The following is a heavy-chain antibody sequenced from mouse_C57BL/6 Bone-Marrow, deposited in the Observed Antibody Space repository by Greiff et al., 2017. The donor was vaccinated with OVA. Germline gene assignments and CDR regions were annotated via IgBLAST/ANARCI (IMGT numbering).Heavy chain of an antibody. CDR2: IYPGNSDT. CDR3: KCPPSCGRGAMDD. D-gene: IGHD1-1*01. Sequence: EVQLQQSGTVLARPGASVKMSCKTSGYTFTSYWMHWVKQRPGQGLEWIGAIYPGNSDTSYNQKFKGKAKLTAVTSASTAYMELSSLTSEDFEVCYCKCPPSCGRGAMDDWGTGTSVTVSS. V-gene: IGHV1-5*01. CDR1: GYTFTSYW. J-gene: IGHJ4*01.